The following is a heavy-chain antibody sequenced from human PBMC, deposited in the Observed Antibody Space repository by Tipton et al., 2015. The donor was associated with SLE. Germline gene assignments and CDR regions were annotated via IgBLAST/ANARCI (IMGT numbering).Heavy chain of an antibody. CDR2: INHSGST. V-gene: IGHV4-34*01. CDR3: ARDLYDSSGFDYWYFDL. J-gene: IGHJ2*01. CDR1: GGSFSGYY. Sequence: TLSLTCAVYGGSFSGYYWSWIRQPPGKGLEWIGEINHSGSTNYNPSLKSRVTISVDTSKNQFSLKLSSVTAADTAVYYCARDLYDSSGFDYWYFDLWGRGTLVTVSS. D-gene: IGHD3-22*01.